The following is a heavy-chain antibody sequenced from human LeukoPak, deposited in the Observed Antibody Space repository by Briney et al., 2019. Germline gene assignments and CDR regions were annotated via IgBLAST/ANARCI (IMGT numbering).Heavy chain of an antibody. D-gene: IGHD3-22*01. Sequence: GASVKVSCKASGYTFTSHGIRWVRQAPGQGLEWMGWISAYNGNTNYAQKLQGRVTMTTDTSTSTAYMELRSLRSDDTAVYYCASSYDSSGYTDYWGQGTLVTVSS. J-gene: IGHJ4*02. CDR2: ISAYNGNT. V-gene: IGHV1-18*01. CDR1: GYTFTSHG. CDR3: ASSYDSSGYTDY.